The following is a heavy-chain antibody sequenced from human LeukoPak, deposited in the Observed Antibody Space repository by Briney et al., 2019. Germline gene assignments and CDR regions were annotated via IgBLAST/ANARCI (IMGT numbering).Heavy chain of an antibody. CDR2: IYTSGST. D-gene: IGHD1-26*01. CDR3: ARDSGSYE. CDR1: GGSMSSGSYY. V-gene: IGHV4-61*02. J-gene: IGHJ4*02. Sequence: PSQTLSLTCTVSGGSMSSGSYYWSWIRQPAGKGLEWIGRIYTSGSTNYNPSLKSRVTISVDTSKNQFSLKLSSVTAADTAVYYCARDSGSYEWGQGTLVTVSS.